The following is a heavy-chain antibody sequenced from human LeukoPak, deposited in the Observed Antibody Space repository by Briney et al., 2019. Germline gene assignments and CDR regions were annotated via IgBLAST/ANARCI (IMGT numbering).Heavy chain of an antibody. J-gene: IGHJ3*02. CDR3: AKTRGGLWTGAFDI. CDR1: GFTFSSYA. D-gene: IGHD3-16*01. V-gene: IGHV3-23*01. CDR2: IRGSGGRT. Sequence: QTRGSLRLSCAASGFTFSSYAMSWVRQAPGKGLEWVLTIRGSGGRTYYANSVKGRLTISRANSKNTLYLHMNSLRAEDTTVHYFAKTRGGLWTGAFDIWGQGTMVTVSS.